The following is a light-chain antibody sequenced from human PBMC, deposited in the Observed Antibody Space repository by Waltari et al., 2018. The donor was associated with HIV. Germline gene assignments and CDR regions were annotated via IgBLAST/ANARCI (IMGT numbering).Light chain of an antibody. CDR3: TSYTPNDTLG. J-gene: IGLJ2*01. Sequence: QSALTQPASVSGSPGKSITIPCLGPSSAFGFYNYVSWYPQVPGKVPKVIIYEVTSGPSGISDRFSGSRSGNTASLTISGLQPEDEADYYCTSYTPNDTLGFGGGTKVTVL. CDR2: EVT. V-gene: IGLV2-14*01. CDR1: SSAFGFYNY.